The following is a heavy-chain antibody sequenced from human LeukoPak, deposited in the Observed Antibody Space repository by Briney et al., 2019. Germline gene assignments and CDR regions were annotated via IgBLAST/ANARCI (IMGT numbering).Heavy chain of an antibody. CDR1: GGSFRGYY. V-gene: IGHV4-34*01. J-gene: IGHJ4*02. Sequence: SETLSLTCAVYGGSFRGYYWSWIRQPPGKGLEWIGEINHSGSTNYNPSLKSRVTISVDTSKNQFSLKLSSVTAADTAVYYCARRPLYYYGSGSSFRDWGQGTLVTVSS. CDR3: ARRPLYYYGSGSSFRD. CDR2: INHSGST. D-gene: IGHD3-10*01.